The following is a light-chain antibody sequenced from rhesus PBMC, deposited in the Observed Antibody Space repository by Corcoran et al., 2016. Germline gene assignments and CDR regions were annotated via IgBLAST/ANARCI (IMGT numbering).Light chain of an antibody. CDR3: LQLKSHPRT. CDR1: QTISNR. V-gene: IGKV1S5*01. J-gene: IGKJ1*01. Sequence: DIQMTQSPSSLSASVGDRVTITCRATQTISNRLAWCQQKPGKVPKLLIYSASYLESGVPSRFSGIGSGTEFTLSINGLQPEDFATYYCLQLKSHPRTFGQGTKVEVK. CDR2: SAS.